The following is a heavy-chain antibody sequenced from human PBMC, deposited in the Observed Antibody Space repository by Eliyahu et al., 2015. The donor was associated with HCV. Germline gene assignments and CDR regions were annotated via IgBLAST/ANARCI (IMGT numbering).Heavy chain of an antibody. V-gene: IGHV4-39*01. Sequence: QLQLQESGPGLVKPSETLSLTCTVSGGSISSSSYYWGWIRQSPGKGLEWIASIYYSGSTYYNPSLKSRVSISLDTSKKQFSLKVTSMTAADTAVYYCARIPSNSVTTDQDYWGQGTLVTVSS. CDR3: ARIPSNSVTTDQDY. CDR2: IYYSGST. J-gene: IGHJ4*02. CDR1: GGSISSSSYY. D-gene: IGHD4-17*01.